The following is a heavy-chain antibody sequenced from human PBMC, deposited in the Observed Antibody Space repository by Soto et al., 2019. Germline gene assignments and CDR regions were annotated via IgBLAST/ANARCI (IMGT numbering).Heavy chain of an antibody. Sequence: GGSLRLSCTASGFTFGDYAMSWFRQAPGKGLEWVGFIRSKAYGGTTEYAASVKGRFTISRDDSKSIAYLQMNSLKTEDTAFYYCTLRFLEWLLFPTDAFDIWGQGTMVTVS. D-gene: IGHD3-3*01. CDR2: IRSKAYGGTT. V-gene: IGHV3-49*03. J-gene: IGHJ3*02. CDR3: TLRFLEWLLFPTDAFDI. CDR1: GFTFGDYA.